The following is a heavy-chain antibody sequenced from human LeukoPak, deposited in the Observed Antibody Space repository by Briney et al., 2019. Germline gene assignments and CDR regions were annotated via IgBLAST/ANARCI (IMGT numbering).Heavy chain of an antibody. V-gene: IGHV3-21*01. CDR1: GFNFNTYT. Sequence: GGSLRLSCATSGFNFNTYTMNWVRQAPGKGLEWVSSITTTSSHTHYADSVKGRFTISRDNAKNSLYLQMNSLRAEDTAVYYCARGRITMVRGVIITPLDYWGQGTLVTVSS. CDR3: ARGRITMVRGVIITPLDY. J-gene: IGHJ4*02. CDR2: ITTTSSHT. D-gene: IGHD3-10*01.